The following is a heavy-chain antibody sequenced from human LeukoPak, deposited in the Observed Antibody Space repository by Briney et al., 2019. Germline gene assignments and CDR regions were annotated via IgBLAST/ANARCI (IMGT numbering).Heavy chain of an antibody. D-gene: IGHD1-1*01. Sequence: LRTLSLTCAVSGGSLSSGGYSWGWVRQPPGKGLEWIGYIYHSGSTYYNPSLKSRVTISVDRSKNQFSLKLSSVTAADTAVYYCARGDGSPPYFDLWGRGTLVTVSS. CDR1: GGSLSSGGYS. CDR2: IYHSGST. CDR3: ARGDGSPPYFDL. V-gene: IGHV4-30-2*01. J-gene: IGHJ2*01.